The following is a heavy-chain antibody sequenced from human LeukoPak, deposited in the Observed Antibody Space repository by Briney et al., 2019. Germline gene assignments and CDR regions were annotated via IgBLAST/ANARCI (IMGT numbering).Heavy chain of an antibody. CDR3: ARFPCSGDSCYSGIRAFDI. D-gene: IGHD2-15*01. J-gene: IGHJ3*02. CDR2: IYYTGSI. V-gene: IGHV4-59*12. Sequence: SETLSLTCTVSGGSITNNYWSWIRQAPGKGLEWIGYIYYTGSINYNPSLKSRVTISVDPAKNQFSLKLSSVTAADTAVYYCARFPCSGDSCYSGIRAFDIWGQGTMVTVSS. CDR1: GGSITNNY.